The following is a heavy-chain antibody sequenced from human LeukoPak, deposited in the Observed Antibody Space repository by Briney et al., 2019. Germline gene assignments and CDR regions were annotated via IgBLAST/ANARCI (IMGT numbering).Heavy chain of an antibody. J-gene: IGHJ6*02. D-gene: IGHD6-13*01. V-gene: IGHV3-23*01. CDR3: AKDIAAAGRIVYYYYGMDV. CDR2: ISGSGGST. Sequence: PGGSLRLSCAASGFTFSSYAMSWVRQAPGKGREWVSAISGSGGSTYYADSVKGRFTISRDNSKNTLYLQMNSLRAEDTAVYYCAKDIAAAGRIVYYYYGMDVWGQGATVTVSS. CDR1: GFTFSSYA.